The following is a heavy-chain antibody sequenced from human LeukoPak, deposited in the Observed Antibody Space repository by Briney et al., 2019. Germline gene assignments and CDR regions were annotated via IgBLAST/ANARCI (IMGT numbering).Heavy chain of an antibody. CDR1: GGTFNSYA. Sequence: SVKVSCKASGGTFNSYAISWVRQAPGQGLERKGRIILIFGRAKYEQKFQGRGTITTDEYTNTDYMELSSLRSEDTAVYYCARDPLVRGVSHYFDYWGQGTLVTVSS. CDR3: ARDPLVRGVSHYFDY. CDR2: IILIFGRA. J-gene: IGHJ4*02. V-gene: IGHV1-69*05. D-gene: IGHD3-10*01.